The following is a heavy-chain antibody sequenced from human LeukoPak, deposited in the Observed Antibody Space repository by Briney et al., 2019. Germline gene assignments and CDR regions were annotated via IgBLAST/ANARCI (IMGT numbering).Heavy chain of an antibody. CDR3: AKSLYGGGSWTFDY. Sequence: GGSLRLSCAASGFIFSSYAVSWVRQAPGKGLEWVSVISGSGGSTYYADSVKGRFTISRDNSKNTLYLQMNSLRAEDTAVYYCAKSLYGGGSWTFDYWGQGTLVTVSS. D-gene: IGHD2-15*01. CDR1: GFIFSSYA. CDR2: ISGSGGST. V-gene: IGHV3-23*01. J-gene: IGHJ4*02.